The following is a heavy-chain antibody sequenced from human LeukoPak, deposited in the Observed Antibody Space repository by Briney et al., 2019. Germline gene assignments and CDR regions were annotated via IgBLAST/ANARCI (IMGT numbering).Heavy chain of an antibody. J-gene: IGHJ4*02. D-gene: IGHD3-22*01. Sequence: SETLSLTCAVYGGSFSGYYWSWIRQPPGKGLEWIGEINHSGSTNYNPSLKSRVTISVDTSKNQFSLKLSSVTAADTAVYYCARGRRAFDSSGYYYSRNRYYFDYWGQGTLVTVSS. V-gene: IGHV4-34*01. CDR3: ARGRRAFDSSGYYYSRNRYYFDY. CDR1: GGSFSGYY. CDR2: INHSGST.